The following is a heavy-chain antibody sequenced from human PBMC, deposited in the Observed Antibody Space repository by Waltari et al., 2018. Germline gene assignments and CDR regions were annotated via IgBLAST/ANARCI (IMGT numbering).Heavy chain of an antibody. D-gene: IGHD5-12*01. CDR3: ATYIGASVGTAAFDV. CDR2: ISYTGAT. CDR1: GGSITSNRHY. Sequence: QLQLQESGPGLVKPSETLSLTCAVSGGSITSNRHYWVWILPPPGQGLEWIGTISYTGATYSSPSLKSRVTISRDTSKNQLSLTLGSVTAADTALYYCATYIGASVGTAAFDVWGQGTMVTVSS. J-gene: IGHJ3*01. V-gene: IGHV4-39*01.